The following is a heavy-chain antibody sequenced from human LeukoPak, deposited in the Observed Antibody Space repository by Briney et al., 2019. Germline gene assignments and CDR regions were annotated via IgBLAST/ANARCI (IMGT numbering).Heavy chain of an antibody. Sequence: SDTLSLTCTVSGGSIISSCYYWVCLRQPPGKGLEGIGKINHSKRTNYNPSLKSRVTISVDTSKNQFSLKLSSVTAADTAVYYCARGFPSVVPAAIDYYYYGMDVWGQGTTVTVSS. V-gene: IGHV4-39*07. CDR1: GGSIISSCYY. J-gene: IGHJ6*02. D-gene: IGHD2-2*01. CDR2: INHSKRT. CDR3: ARGFPSVVPAAIDYYYYGMDV.